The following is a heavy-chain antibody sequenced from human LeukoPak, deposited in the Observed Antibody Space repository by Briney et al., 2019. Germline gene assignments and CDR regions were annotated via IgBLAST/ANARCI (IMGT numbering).Heavy chain of an antibody. CDR3: AKGRDTSGRQNFDF. Sequence: PGGSLRLSCEASGFTFTPYAMHWVRQAPGKGLEWVSSISASGSGTFYTDSMNGRFTISRDNAKKTVFLQMKNLRPGDTALYYCAKGRDTSGRQNFDFWGQGTLVSVSS. J-gene: IGHJ4*02. D-gene: IGHD6-19*01. V-gene: IGHV3-23*01. CDR2: ISASGSGT. CDR1: GFTFTPYA.